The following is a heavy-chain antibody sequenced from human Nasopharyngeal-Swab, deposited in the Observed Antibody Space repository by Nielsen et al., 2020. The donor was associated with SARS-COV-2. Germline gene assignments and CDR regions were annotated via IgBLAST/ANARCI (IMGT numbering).Heavy chain of an antibody. D-gene: IGHD3-16*01. Sequence: SETLSLTCAVYGGSFSGYYWSWIRQPPGKGLEWIREINHSGSTNYNPSLKSRVTISVDTSKNQFSLKLSSVTAADTAVYYCARVGGEEEDYYYGMDVWGQGTTVTVSS. CDR2: INHSGST. CDR1: GGSFSGYY. V-gene: IGHV4-34*01. J-gene: IGHJ6*02. CDR3: ARVGGEEEDYYYGMDV.